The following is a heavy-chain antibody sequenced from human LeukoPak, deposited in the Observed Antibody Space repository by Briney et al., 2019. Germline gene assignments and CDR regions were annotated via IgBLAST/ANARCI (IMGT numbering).Heavy chain of an antibody. CDR1: GFTFSSYA. V-gene: IGHV3-23*01. CDR2: ISGSGTNT. Sequence: GGSLRLSCAASGFTFSSYAMSGVRQALGKGLEWVSSISGSGTNTYYADSVKGRFTISRDNSRNLLFLQLSSLRVEDTAVYYCAKRRHYYGSGDYYRDPWGQGTLVTVSS. D-gene: IGHD3-10*01. J-gene: IGHJ5*02. CDR3: AKRRHYYGSGDYYRDP.